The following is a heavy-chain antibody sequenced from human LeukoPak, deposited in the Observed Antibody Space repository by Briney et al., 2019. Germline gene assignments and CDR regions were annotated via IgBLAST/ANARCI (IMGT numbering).Heavy chain of an antibody. V-gene: IGHV4-4*07. CDR2: IQTSGST. Sequence: SETLSLTCSVSGGSITYYYWSWIRQPAGKGLEWIGRIQTSGSTKYNPSLKSRVTMSVDTSKNQFSLKLSSVTAADTAVYYCVRDVGTSDALDIWGQGTMVIVSS. CDR1: GGSITYYY. D-gene: IGHD1-1*01. CDR3: VRDVGTSDALDI. J-gene: IGHJ3*02.